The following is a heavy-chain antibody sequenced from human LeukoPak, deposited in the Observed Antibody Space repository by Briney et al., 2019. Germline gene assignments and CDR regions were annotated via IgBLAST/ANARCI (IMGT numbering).Heavy chain of an antibody. Sequence: GESLKISCKGSGYSFTSYWIGWVRQMPGKGLEWMGITYPGDSDTRYSPSFQGQVTISADKSISTAYLQWSSLKASDTAMYYCARQRKHYYGSGSPYYGMDVWGKGTTVTVSS. V-gene: IGHV5-51*01. D-gene: IGHD3-10*01. CDR1: GYSFTSYW. J-gene: IGHJ6*04. CDR3: ARQRKHYYGSGSPYYGMDV. CDR2: TYPGDSDT.